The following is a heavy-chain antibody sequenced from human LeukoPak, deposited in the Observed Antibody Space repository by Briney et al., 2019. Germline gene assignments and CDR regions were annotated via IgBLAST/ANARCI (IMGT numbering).Heavy chain of an antibody. CDR2: IYHSGST. CDR1: GGSIGSSNW. D-gene: IGHD2-2*01. V-gene: IGHV4-4*02. CDR3: ASGRVLPAATPLVG. J-gene: IGHJ4*02. Sequence: SETLSLTCAVSGGSIGSSNWWSWVRQSPGKGLEWIGEIYHSGSTNYNPSLKSRVTISVDTSKNQFSLKLSSVTAADTAVYYCASGRVLPAATPLVGGGQGTLFTVSS.